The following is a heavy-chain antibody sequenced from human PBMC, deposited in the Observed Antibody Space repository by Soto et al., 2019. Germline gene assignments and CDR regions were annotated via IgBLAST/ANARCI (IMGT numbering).Heavy chain of an antibody. J-gene: IGHJ5*02. V-gene: IGHV1-24*01. CDR1: GYSVTKLS. CDR3: ANVRDNRSGYRFNRFDP. Sequence: QVHLVQSGAEVKKPGASVKVSCKVSGYSVTKLSMHWVRQAPGKGLEWMGGFDPEDGQIIYAQEFQGRVTMTEDTSTSTAYMELSSLPSEDTAVYYCANVRDNRSGYRFNRFDPWGPGSAVTVSS. D-gene: IGHD3-22*01. CDR2: FDPEDGQI.